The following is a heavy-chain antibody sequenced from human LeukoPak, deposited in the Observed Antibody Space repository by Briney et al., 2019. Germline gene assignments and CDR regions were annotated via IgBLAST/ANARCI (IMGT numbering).Heavy chain of an antibody. Sequence: SETLSLTCTVSGGSISNNNYYWAWIRQPPGKGLECIGSIYYSGSPYYNPSLKSRVTISVDTSKNQFSLRLSSVTAADTAVYYCATWRTAKTGFDYWGQGTLITVSS. CDR1: GGSISNNNYY. CDR2: IYYSGSP. CDR3: ATWRTAKTGFDY. J-gene: IGHJ4*02. D-gene: IGHD1-1*01. V-gene: IGHV4-39*01.